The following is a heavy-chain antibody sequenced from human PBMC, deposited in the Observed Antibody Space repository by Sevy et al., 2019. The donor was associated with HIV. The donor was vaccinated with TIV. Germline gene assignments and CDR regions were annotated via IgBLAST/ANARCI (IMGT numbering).Heavy chain of an antibody. CDR2: IWSSSSYI. D-gene: IGHD3-22*01. CDR3: ARERTCGYFLDY. Sequence: GGSLRLSCAASGFTFSTYNMNWVRQAPGKGLEWVSSIWSSSSYIYYADSVKGRFTISRDNAKNSLYLQMNSLKVEDTAVYYCARERTCGYFLDYWGQGTLVTVSS. J-gene: IGHJ4*02. CDR1: GFTFSTYN. V-gene: IGHV3-21*01.